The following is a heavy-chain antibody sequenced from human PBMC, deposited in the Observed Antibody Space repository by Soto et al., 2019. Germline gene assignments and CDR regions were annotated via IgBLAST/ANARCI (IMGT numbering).Heavy chain of an antibody. J-gene: IGHJ4*02. Sequence: GGSLRLSCAASGFTFSSYWMHWVRQAPGKGLEWVSRINSDGSSTSYADSVKGRFTISRDNAKNTLYLQMNSLRAEDTAVYYCARAGRCCSWYYDYWGQGTLVTVSS. CDR1: GFTFSSYW. CDR3: ARAGRCCSWYYDY. D-gene: IGHD6-13*01. V-gene: IGHV3-74*01. CDR2: INSDGSST.